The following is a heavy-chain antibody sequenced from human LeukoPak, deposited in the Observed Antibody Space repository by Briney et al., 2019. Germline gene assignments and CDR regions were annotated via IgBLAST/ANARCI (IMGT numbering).Heavy chain of an antibody. V-gene: IGHV1-69*04. Sequence: GASVKVSFQASGGTFISYAISWVRQAPGQGLEWMGRIIPIVGIANYLQKFQGRVMITADKYTSTAYMELISLRSEDTAVYYCAREPAGRISFAVLIYWGQGTLVTVSS. D-gene: IGHD6-19*01. J-gene: IGHJ4*02. CDR2: IIPIVGIA. CDR1: GGTFISYA. CDR3: AREPAGRISFAVLIY.